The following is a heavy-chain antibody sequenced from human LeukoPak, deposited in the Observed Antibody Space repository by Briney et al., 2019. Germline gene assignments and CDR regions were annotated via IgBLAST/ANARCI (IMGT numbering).Heavy chain of an antibody. J-gene: IGHJ4*02. Sequence: PGGSLRLSCAASGFTFSSYEMNWVRQAPGKGLEWVGRTRNKAHSYTTEYAASVKGRFTISRDDSKNSLYLQMNSLKTEDTAVYYCARTGCSGGSCFLDYWGQGTRVTVSS. V-gene: IGHV3-72*01. D-gene: IGHD2-15*01. CDR3: ARTGCSGGSCFLDY. CDR2: TRNKAHSYTT. CDR1: GFTFSSYE.